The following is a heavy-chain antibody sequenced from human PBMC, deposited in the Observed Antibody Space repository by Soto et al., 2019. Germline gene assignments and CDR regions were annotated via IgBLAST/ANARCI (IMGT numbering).Heavy chain of an antibody. CDR1: EGTCVNYG. Sequence: SLRVWRAVVEGTCVNYGGSWILQAPGKGLEWVLGISGSGDNTYYADSMRGRFTISRDNSKNTLYLQMNSLRAEDTAMYFCALPGGTFCGGDCSYYCNYGMAVWRQGTTVTVS. CDR2: ISGSGDNT. J-gene: IGHJ6*02. D-gene: IGHD2-21*02. V-gene: IGHV3-23*01. CDR3: ALPGGTFCGGDCSYYCNYGMAV.